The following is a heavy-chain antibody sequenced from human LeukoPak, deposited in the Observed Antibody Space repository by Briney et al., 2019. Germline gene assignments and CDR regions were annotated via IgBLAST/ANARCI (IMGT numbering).Heavy chain of an antibody. J-gene: IGHJ4*02. CDR3: ESRDYDSSGYYWWYFDY. CDR1: GGSISTYY. CDR2: IYYSGST. D-gene: IGHD3-22*01. Sequence: NPSETLSLTCTVSGGSISTYYWSWIRQPPGKGLEWIGYIYYSGSTNYNPSLKSRVTISVDTSKNQFSLKLSSVTAADTAVYYCESRDYDSSGYYWWYFDYWGQGTLVTVSS. V-gene: IGHV4-59*08.